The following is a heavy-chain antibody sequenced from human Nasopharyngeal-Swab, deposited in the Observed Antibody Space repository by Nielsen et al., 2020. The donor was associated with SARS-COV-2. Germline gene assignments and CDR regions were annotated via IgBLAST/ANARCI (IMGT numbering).Heavy chain of an antibody. CDR3: ARGLSGVVPAPILGLGPYYYFYYMDV. V-gene: IGHV4-34*01. CDR2: INHIGST. Sequence: SETLSLTCGVYGGSFSATYWGWIRQPPGKGLAWIGEINHIGSTNYNPSLKSRVTISVDTSKSQFSLKLTSVTAADTSVYYCARGLSGVVPAPILGLGPYYYFYYMDVWGKGTTVTVSS. CDR1: GGSFSATY. D-gene: IGHD2-2*01. J-gene: IGHJ6*03.